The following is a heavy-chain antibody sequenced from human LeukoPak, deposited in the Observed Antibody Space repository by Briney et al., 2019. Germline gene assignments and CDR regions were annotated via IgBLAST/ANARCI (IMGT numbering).Heavy chain of an antibody. CDR3: AREVPASSPNYYYYMGV. J-gene: IGHJ6*03. V-gene: IGHV4-4*07. CDR1: GGSIINYF. D-gene: IGHD2-2*01. Sequence: TSETLSVTCTVSGGSIINYFCSWIRQPAGKGLEWIGRIYSSGSTDYKPSLKSRVTISVDKSKNQFSLKLSSVTAADTAVYYCAREVPASSPNYYYYMGVWGKGTTVTVSS. CDR2: IYSSGST.